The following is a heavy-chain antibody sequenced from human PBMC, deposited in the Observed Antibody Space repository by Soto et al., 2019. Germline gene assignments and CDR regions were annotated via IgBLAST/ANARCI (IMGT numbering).Heavy chain of an antibody. D-gene: IGHD3-3*01. Sequence: SETLSLTCTVSGGSISSSSYYWGWIRQPPGKGLEWIGSIYYSGSTYYNPSLKSRVTISVDTSKNQFSLKLSSVTAADTAVYYCARHNGDYYDFWSGYSRKGIPYNWFDPWGQGTLVTVSS. CDR3: ARHNGDYYDFWSGYSRKGIPYNWFDP. J-gene: IGHJ5*02. V-gene: IGHV4-39*01. CDR2: IYYSGST. CDR1: GGSISSSSYY.